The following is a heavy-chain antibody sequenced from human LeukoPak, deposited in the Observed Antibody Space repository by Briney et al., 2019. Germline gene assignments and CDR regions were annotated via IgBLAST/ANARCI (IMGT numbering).Heavy chain of an antibody. D-gene: IGHD6-19*01. J-gene: IGHJ4*02. Sequence: GGSLRLSCAASGFTFDDYAMHWVRQAPGKGLEWVSGISWNSGSIGYADSVKGRFTISRDNAKNSLYLQMNSLRAEDMALYYCAKASSGWYLSPLDYWGQGTLVTVSS. V-gene: IGHV3-9*03. CDR3: AKASSGWYLSPLDY. CDR2: ISWNSGSI. CDR1: GFTFDDYA.